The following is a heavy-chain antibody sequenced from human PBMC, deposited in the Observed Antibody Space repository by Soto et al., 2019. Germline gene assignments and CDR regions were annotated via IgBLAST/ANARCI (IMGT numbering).Heavy chain of an antibody. V-gene: IGHV1-69*13. CDR1: GGTFSSYA. Sequence: SVKVSCKASGGTFSSYAISWVRQAPGQGLEWMGGIIPIFGTANYAQKFQGRVTITADESTSTAYMELSSLRSEDTAVYYCASSTDIVVVPSAAYYYYYGMDVWGQGTTVTVSS. D-gene: IGHD2-2*01. J-gene: IGHJ6*02. CDR2: IIPIFGTA. CDR3: ASSTDIVVVPSAAYYYYYGMDV.